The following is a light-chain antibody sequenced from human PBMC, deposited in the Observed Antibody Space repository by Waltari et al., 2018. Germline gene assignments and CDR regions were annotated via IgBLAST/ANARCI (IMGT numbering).Light chain of an antibody. CDR1: QSINTY. V-gene: IGKV1-39*01. CDR3: QQSFSTLFT. Sequence: DIQMTQSPSSLSASVGDRVTITCRASQSINTYLNLYQQKPGKAPKLLIYAASSLQSGVPSRFSGSGSGTDFTLTISSLQPEDFATYYCQQSFSTLFTFGPGTKVDIK. J-gene: IGKJ3*01. CDR2: AAS.